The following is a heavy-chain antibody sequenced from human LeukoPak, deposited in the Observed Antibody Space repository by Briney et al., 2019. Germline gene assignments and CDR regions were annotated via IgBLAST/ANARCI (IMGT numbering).Heavy chain of an antibody. CDR3: ARERVGLVVTAIRYFDL. CDR2: IYYSGST. Sequence: TLSLTCTVSGGSISSGGYYWSWIRQHPGKGLEWIGYIYYSGSTYYNPSLKSRVTISVDTSKNQFSLKLSSVTAADTAVYYCARERVGLVVTAIRYFDLWGRGTLVTVSS. D-gene: IGHD2-21*02. CDR1: GGSISSGGYY. J-gene: IGHJ2*01. V-gene: IGHV4-31*03.